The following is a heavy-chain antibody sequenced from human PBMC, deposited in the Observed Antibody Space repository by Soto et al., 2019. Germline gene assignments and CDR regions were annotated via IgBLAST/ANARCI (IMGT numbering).Heavy chain of an antibody. V-gene: IGHV3-33*01. J-gene: IGHJ3*02. Sequence: QVQLVESGGGVVQPGRSLRLSCAASGFTFSSYGMHWGRQAPGKGLEWVALIWYDGSIEYYADSLKGRFTIARDNSKNTMYLQMNSLRDEDTAVYYWAREGLGAFDIWGQGTLVTVSS. CDR2: IWYDGSIE. CDR3: AREGLGAFDI. CDR1: GFTFSSYG.